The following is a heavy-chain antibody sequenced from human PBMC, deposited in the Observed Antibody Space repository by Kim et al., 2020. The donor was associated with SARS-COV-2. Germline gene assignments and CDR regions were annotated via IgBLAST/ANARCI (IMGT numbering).Heavy chain of an antibody. CDR1: GYVFSSHY. V-gene: IGHV1-46*01. CDR2: IDPSGGTTT. CDR3: ARSDKGAMDV. J-gene: IGHJ6*02. Sequence: ASVKVSCKAAGYVFSSHYMHCVRQAPGQGLECRGLIDPSGGTTTTYAQKFQGRVTMTSDTSTRTVYMELSSLRSEDTAVYYCARSDKGAMDVWGQGTTVT. D-gene: IGHD3-22*01.